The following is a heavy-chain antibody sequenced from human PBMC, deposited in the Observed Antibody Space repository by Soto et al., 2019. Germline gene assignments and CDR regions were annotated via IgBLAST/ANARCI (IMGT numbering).Heavy chain of an antibody. CDR2: IYYSGST. V-gene: IGHV4-30-4*01. CDR3: ARAGPPDVEMATIQPNPFDY. J-gene: IGHJ4*02. CDR1: GGSISSGDYY. Sequence: QVQLQESGPGLVKPSQTLSLTCTVSGGSISSGDYYWSWIRQPPGKGLEWIGYIYYSGSTYYNPSPKSRVTISVDTSKNQFSLKLSSVTAADTAVYYCARAGPPDVEMATIQPNPFDYWGQGTLVTVAS. D-gene: IGHD5-12*01.